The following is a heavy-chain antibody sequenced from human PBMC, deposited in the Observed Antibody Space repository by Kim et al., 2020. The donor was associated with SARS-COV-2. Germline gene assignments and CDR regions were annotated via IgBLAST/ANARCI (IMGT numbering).Heavy chain of an antibody. J-gene: IGHJ6*02. CDR2: IYPGDSDT. D-gene: IGHD2-2*01. V-gene: IGHV5-51*01. CDR1: GYSFTSYW. CDR3: ARHGCSSTSCRKFNYYYGMDV. Sequence: GESLKISCKGSGYSFTSYWIGWVRQMPGKGLEWMGIIYPGDSDTRYSPSFQGQVTISADKSISTAYLQWSSLKASDTAMYYCARHGCSSTSCRKFNYYYGMDVWGQGTTVTVSS.